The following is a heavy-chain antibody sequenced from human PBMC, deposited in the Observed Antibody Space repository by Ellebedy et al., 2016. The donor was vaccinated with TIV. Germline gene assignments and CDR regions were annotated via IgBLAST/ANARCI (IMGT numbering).Heavy chain of an antibody. Sequence: GESLKISCAASGFTVSSNYMSWVRQAPGKGLEWVSVIYSGGSTYYADSVKGRFTISRDNSKNTLYLQMNSLRAEDTAVYYCARLAQWLVLLNYYYGMDVWGQGTTVTVSS. D-gene: IGHD6-19*01. CDR2: IYSGGST. J-gene: IGHJ6*02. CDR3: ARLAQWLVLLNYYYGMDV. CDR1: GFTVSSNY. V-gene: IGHV3-53*01.